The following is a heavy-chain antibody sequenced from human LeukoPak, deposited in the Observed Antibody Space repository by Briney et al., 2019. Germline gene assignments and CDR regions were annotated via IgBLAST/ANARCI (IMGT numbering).Heavy chain of an antibody. CDR3: AKDRKYYYDSSGYWGVFDY. CDR2: IKQDGSEK. J-gene: IGHJ4*02. CDR1: GFAFAGYW. D-gene: IGHD3-22*01. Sequence: GGSLRLSCAASGFAFAGYWMTWVRQAPGKGLEWMVNIKQDGSEKYYVDSVKGRFTISRDNSKNTLYLQMNSLRAEDTAVYYCAKDRKYYYDSSGYWGVFDYWGQGTLVTVSS. V-gene: IGHV3-7*01.